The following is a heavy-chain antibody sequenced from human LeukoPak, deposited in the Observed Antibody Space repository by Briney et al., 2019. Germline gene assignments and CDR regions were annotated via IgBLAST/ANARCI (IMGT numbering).Heavy chain of an antibody. J-gene: IGHJ4*02. CDR2: INTDGTFT. CDR3: ATKQWLAPPPDS. CDR1: GFTFSKYW. Sequence: NPGGPLRLSCAASGFTFSKYWMLWVRQAPEKGLESVSRINTDGTFTTYADSVKGRFTVSRDNADNTMFLRMNSVRDEDTAVYYCATKQWLAPPPDSWGQGTPVTVSS. V-gene: IGHV3-74*01. D-gene: IGHD6-19*01.